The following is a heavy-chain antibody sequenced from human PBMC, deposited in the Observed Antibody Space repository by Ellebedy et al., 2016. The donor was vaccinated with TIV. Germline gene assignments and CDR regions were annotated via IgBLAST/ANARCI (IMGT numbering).Heavy chain of an antibody. J-gene: IGHJ4*02. CDR1: GGSISSYY. CDR3: ARAKVQWLDPFDY. D-gene: IGHD6-19*01. CDR2: IYYSGST. Sequence: SETLSLTXTVSGGSISSYYWSWIRQPPGKGLEWIGYIYYSGSTNYNPSLKSRVTISVDTSKNQFSLKLSSVTAADTAVYYCARAKVQWLDPFDYWGQGTLVTVSS. V-gene: IGHV4-59*01.